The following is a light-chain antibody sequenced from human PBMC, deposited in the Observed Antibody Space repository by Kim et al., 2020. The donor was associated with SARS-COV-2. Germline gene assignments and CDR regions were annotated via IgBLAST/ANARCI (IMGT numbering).Light chain of an antibody. J-gene: IGKJ2*03. CDR2: GAS. CDR1: QSVSSN. CDR3: QQYNNWPPDS. Sequence: VSPGETATRSCRASQSVSSNLACYQQKPGQAPRLLIYGASTRATGIPARFSGSGSGTEFTLTISSLQSEDFAVYYCQQYNNWPPDSFGQGTKLEI. V-gene: IGKV3-15*01.